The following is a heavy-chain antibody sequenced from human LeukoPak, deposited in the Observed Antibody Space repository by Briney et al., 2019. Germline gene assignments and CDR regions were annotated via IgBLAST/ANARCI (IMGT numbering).Heavy chain of an antibody. V-gene: IGHV4-39*01. CDR2: ISYSGTT. CDR1: SASITSSPYF. D-gene: IGHD1-26*01. Sequence: SETLSLTCTVSSASITSSPYFWGWIRQSPGKGLEWIGSISYSGTTYYNPSLKSRVTISVDTSKNQFSLKLNSVTAADTAVYYCASLRERSYYARGFDYWGQGTLVTVSS. CDR3: ASLRERSYYARGFDY. J-gene: IGHJ4*02.